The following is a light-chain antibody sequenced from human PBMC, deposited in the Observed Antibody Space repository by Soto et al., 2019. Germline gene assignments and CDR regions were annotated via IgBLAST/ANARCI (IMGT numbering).Light chain of an antibody. J-gene: IGKJ2*02. CDR2: AAS. Sequence: DIQMTQSPSSLSASVGDRVTITCRASQSSSSYLNWYQQKPGKAPNLLIYAASSLQSGVPSRFSGSGSGTDFTLTISSLQPEDFATYYCQQSYSTPPGTFGQGTKLEIK. V-gene: IGKV1-39*01. CDR1: QSSSSY. CDR3: QQSYSTPPGT.